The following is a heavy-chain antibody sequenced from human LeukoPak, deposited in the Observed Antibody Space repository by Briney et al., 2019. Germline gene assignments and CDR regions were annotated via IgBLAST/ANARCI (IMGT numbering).Heavy chain of an antibody. CDR2: IYYTGST. J-gene: IGHJ4*02. V-gene: IGHV4-59*01. Sequence: NPSETLSLTCSVFDGSINSYYWTWIRQPPGKGLEWIGYIYYTGSTNYNPSLKSRVTISVDTSKNQFPLKLSSVTAADTAMYYCARGATYFDYWGQGTLVTASS. CDR3: ARGATYFDY. CDR1: DGSINSYY. D-gene: IGHD4/OR15-4a*01.